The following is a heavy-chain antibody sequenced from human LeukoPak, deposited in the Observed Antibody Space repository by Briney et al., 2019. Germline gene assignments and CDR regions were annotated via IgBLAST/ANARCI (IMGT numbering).Heavy chain of an antibody. Sequence: GGSLRLSCAASGFTFSTYTMYWVRHPPGKRLEWVSAISGSGGSTYYTDSVKGRFTISRDNSKNTLYLQMISLRAEDTAVYYCTKDHGNYGVDYWGQGTLVSVSS. CDR1: GFTFSTYT. J-gene: IGHJ4*02. CDR3: TKDHGNYGVDY. CDR2: ISGSGGST. D-gene: IGHD4-17*01. V-gene: IGHV3-23*01.